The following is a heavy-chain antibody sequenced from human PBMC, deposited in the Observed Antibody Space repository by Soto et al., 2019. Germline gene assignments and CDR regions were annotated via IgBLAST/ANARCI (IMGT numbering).Heavy chain of an antibody. CDR2: IIPIFGTA. V-gene: IGHV1-69*13. CDR3: ARVVDTAMVHNWFDP. J-gene: IGHJ5*02. D-gene: IGHD5-18*01. Sequence: SVKVSCKASGGTFSSYAISWVRQAPGQGLEWMGGIIPIFGTANYAQKFQGRVTITADESTSTAYMELSSLRSEDTAVYYCARVVDTAMVHNWFDPCGQGTLVTVSS. CDR1: GGTFSSYA.